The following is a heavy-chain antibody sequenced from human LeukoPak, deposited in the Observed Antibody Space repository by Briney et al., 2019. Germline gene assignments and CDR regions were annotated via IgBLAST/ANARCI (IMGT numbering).Heavy chain of an antibody. CDR3: ARRPYDSSGYYYLTCVDY. CDR1: GFTFSDYY. V-gene: IGHV3-11*01. Sequence: GGSLRLSCAASGFTFSDYYMSWIRQAPGKGLEWVSYISSSGSTIYYADSVKGRFTISRDNAKNSLYLQMNSLGAEDTAVYYCARRPYDSSGYYYLTCVDYWGQGTLVTVSS. CDR2: ISSSGSTI. J-gene: IGHJ4*02. D-gene: IGHD3-22*01.